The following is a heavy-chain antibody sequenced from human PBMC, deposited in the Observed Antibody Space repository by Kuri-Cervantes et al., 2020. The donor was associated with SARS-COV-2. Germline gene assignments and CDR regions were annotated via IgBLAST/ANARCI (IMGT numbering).Heavy chain of an antibody. V-gene: IGHV3-11*04. CDR2: ISSSGSTI. Sequence: GGFLRPSFAASGFTFSDYYMSWIRQAPGKGLEWVSYISSSGSTIYYADSVKGRFTISRDNAKNSLYLQMNSLRAEDTAVSYCARDQHYYDSSGYYPYYFDYWGQGTLVTVSS. D-gene: IGHD3-22*01. CDR3: ARDQHYYDSSGYYPYYFDY. J-gene: IGHJ4*02. CDR1: GFTFSDYY.